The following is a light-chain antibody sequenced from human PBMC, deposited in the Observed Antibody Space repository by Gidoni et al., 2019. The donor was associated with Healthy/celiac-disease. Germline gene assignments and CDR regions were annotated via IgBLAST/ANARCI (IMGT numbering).Light chain of an antibody. V-gene: IGKV1-33*01. Sequence: DIQMTQSPSSLSASVGDRVTITCQASQDISNYLNWYQQKPGKAPKLLIYDASTLETGVPSRFSGSGSGTDFTFTISSLQPEDIATYYCQQYDNLLPTFXGXTKVEIK. CDR3: QQYDNLLPT. CDR1: QDISNY. CDR2: DAS. J-gene: IGKJ4*01.